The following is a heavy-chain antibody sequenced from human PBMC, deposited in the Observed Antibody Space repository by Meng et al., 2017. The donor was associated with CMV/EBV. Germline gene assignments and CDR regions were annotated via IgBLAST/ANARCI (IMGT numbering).Heavy chain of an antibody. J-gene: IGHJ4*02. CDR2: IRSKANSYAT. D-gene: IGHD6-13*01. V-gene: IGHV3-73*01. CDR3: RAEAAAGTDIDY. Sequence: GGSLRLSCAASGFTFSGSAMHWVRQAPGKGLEWVGRIRSKANSYATAYAASVKGRFTISRDDSKNTAYLQMNSLKTEDTAVYYCRAEAAAGTDIDYWGQGTLVTVSS. CDR1: GFTFSGSA.